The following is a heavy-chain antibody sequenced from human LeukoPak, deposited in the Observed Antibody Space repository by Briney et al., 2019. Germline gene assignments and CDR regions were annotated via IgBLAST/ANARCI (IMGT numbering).Heavy chain of an antibody. J-gene: IGHJ4*02. CDR3: ARTAYGSGSYYNY. CDR2: IYYSGST. Sequence: SETLSLTCTVSGGSISSYYWSWIRQPPGKGLEWIGYIYYSGSTNYNPSLKSRVTISVDTSKNQFSLKLSSVTAADTAVYYCARTAYGSGSYYNYWGQGTLVTVSS. CDR1: GGSISSYY. V-gene: IGHV4-59*01. D-gene: IGHD3-10*01.